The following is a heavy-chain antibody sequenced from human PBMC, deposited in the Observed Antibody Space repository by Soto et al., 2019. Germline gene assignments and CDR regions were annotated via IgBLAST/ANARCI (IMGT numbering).Heavy chain of an antibody. CDR2: ISGSGGST. CDR3: AKETRKNDFWSGYTSTEKNY. V-gene: IGHV3-23*01. D-gene: IGHD3-3*01. CDR1: GFTFSSYA. Sequence: EVQLLESGGGLVQPGGSLRLSCAASGFTFSSYAMSWVRQAPGKGLEWVSAISGSGGSTYYADSVKGRFTISRDNSKNTLYLQMNSLRAEDTAVYYCAKETRKNDFWSGYTSTEKNYWGQGTLVTVSS. J-gene: IGHJ4*02.